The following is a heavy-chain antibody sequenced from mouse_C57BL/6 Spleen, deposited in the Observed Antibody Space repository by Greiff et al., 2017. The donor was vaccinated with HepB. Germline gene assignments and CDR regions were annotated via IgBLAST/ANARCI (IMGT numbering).Heavy chain of an antibody. J-gene: IGHJ3*01. V-gene: IGHV3-6*01. CDR2: ISYDGSN. CDR1: GYSITSGYY. CDR3: ARDLLDYGSSYAAWFAY. D-gene: IGHD1-1*01. Sequence: EVKLLESGPGLVKPSQSLSLTCSVTGYSITSGYYWNWIRQFPGNKLEWMGYISYDGSNNYNPSLKNRISITRDTSKNQFFLKLNSVTTEDTATYYCARDLLDYGSSYAAWFAYWGQGTLVTVSA.